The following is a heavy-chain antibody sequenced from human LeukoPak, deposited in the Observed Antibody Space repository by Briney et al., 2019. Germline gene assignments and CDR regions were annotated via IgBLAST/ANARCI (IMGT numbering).Heavy chain of an antibody. D-gene: IGHD3-10*01. CDR1: GVTFTAYP. J-gene: IGHJ6*02. V-gene: IGHV3-7*01. CDR2: IKQDGSEK. CDR3: ARDQLLWFGPAGMDV. Sequence: GGSLRLSCAASGVTFTAYPMTWVRQAPGKGLEWVANIKQDGSEKYYVDSVKGRFTISRDNAKNSLYLQMNSLRAEDTAVYYCARDQLLWFGPAGMDVWGQGTTVTVSS.